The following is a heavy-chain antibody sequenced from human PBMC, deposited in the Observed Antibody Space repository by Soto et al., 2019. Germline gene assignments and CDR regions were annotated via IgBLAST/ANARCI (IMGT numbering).Heavy chain of an antibody. V-gene: IGHV1-58*01. J-gene: IGHJ4*02. D-gene: IGHD1-26*01. CDR2: IVVGSGNT. CDR1: GFTFTSSA. Sequence: ASVKVSCKTSGFTFTSSAVQWVRQARGQRLEWIGWIVVGSGNTNYAQKFQERVTITRDMSTSTAYMELSSLRSEDTAVYYCAAVTSDSGSFGYWGQGTLVTVS. CDR3: AAVTSDSGSFGY.